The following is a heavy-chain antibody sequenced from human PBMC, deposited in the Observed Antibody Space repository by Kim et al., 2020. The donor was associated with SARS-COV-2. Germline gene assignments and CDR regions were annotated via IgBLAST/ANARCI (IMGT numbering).Heavy chain of an antibody. CDR3: ARGGGKNDY. CDR2: STI. V-gene: IGHV3-11*04. Sequence: STIYYGDAVKGRFTISRDNAKNSLYLQMNSLRAEDTAVYYCARGGGKNDYWGQGTLVTVSS. J-gene: IGHJ4*02. D-gene: IGHD3-16*01.